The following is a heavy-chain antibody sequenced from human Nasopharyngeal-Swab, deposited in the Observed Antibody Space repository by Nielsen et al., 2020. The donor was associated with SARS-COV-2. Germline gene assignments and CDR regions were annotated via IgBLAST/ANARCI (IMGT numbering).Heavy chain of an antibody. Sequence: ASVKVSCKASGYTFTSYYVHWVRQAPGHGLEWMGIINPSGGSTTYAQEFQDRVTVTRDTSTGTVYMDLSSLRSEDTVVYFCARSAEYASGLDYWGQGTLVTVSS. CDR2: INPSGGST. D-gene: IGHD6-19*01. J-gene: IGHJ4*02. CDR1: GYTFTSYY. V-gene: IGHV1-46*01. CDR3: ARSAEYASGLDY.